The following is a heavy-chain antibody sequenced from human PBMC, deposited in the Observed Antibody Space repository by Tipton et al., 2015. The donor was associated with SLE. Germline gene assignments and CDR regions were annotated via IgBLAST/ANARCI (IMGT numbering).Heavy chain of an antibody. CDR3: ARSDYTGNWFDP. CDR2: IYYSGGA. CDR1: GGSISSYY. Sequence: TLSLTCIVSGGSISSYYWSWIRLPPGKGLEWIGYIYYSGGANYNPSLNSRVTISVDTSKSQFSLKLSSVTADDTAVYYCARSDYTGNWFDPWGQGTLVTVSS. J-gene: IGHJ5*02. V-gene: IGHV4-59*08. D-gene: IGHD4-11*01.